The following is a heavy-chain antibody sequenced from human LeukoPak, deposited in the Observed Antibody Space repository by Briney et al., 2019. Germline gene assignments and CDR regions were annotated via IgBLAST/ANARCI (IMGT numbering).Heavy chain of an antibody. J-gene: IGHJ5*02. CDR2: IKPNSGGT. V-gene: IGHV1-2*02. D-gene: IGHD3-10*01. CDR1: GYTFTNSY. Sequence: ASVKVSCKASGYTFTNSYIHWVRQAPGQGLEWMGWIKPNSGGTRSAQKFQGRVTMTRDTSISTAYMELSSLRYDDTAVYYCATNILVRDIINWFDPWGQGTLVTVSS. CDR3: ATNILVRDIINWFDP.